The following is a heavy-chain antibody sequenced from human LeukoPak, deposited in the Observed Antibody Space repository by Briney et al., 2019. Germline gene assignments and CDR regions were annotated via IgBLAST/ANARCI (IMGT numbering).Heavy chain of an antibody. CDR3: ARRAGGYSHPYDY. CDR2: ICSGGTT. CDR1: GFTVSGNY. J-gene: IGHJ4*02. V-gene: IGHV3-53*01. Sequence: GGSLRLSCAVSGFTVSGNYVSWVRQAPGKGLEWVSLICSGGTTYYADSVKGRFTISRDNSKNTLYLQMNSLRAEDTAVYYCARRAGGYSHPYDYWGQGILVTVSS. D-gene: IGHD4-23*01.